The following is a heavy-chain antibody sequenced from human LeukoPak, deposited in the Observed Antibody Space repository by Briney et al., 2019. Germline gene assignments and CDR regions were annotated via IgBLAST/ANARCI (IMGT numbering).Heavy chain of an antibody. Sequence: SETLSPTCTVSGGSICSGDYYWSWIRQPPGKGLEWIGYIYYSGSTYYNPSLKSRVTISVDTSKNQFSLKLSSVTAADTAVYYCARLPDYYDSSGYPYFDYWGQGTLVTVSS. V-gene: IGHV4-30-4*01. D-gene: IGHD3-22*01. CDR2: IYYSGST. J-gene: IGHJ4*02. CDR3: ARLPDYYDSSGYPYFDY. CDR1: GGSICSGDYY.